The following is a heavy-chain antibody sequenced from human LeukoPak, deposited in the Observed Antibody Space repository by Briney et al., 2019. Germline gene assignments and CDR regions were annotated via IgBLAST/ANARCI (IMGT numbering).Heavy chain of an antibody. J-gene: IGHJ4*02. D-gene: IGHD4-17*01. CDR2: INPSGGST. Sequence: ASVKVSCKASGGTFSSYAISWVRQAPGQGLEWMGIINPSGGSTSYAQKFQGRVTMTRDMSTSTVYMELSSLRSEDTAVYYCARDYLTTVTTEPFGYWGQGTLVTVSS. CDR1: GGTFSSYA. V-gene: IGHV1-46*01. CDR3: ARDYLTTVTTEPFGY.